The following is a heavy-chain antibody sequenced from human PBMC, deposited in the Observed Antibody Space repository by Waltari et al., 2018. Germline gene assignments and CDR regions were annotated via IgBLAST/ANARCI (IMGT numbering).Heavy chain of an antibody. CDR2: IYYSGST. D-gene: IGHD3-10*01. Sequence: QLQLQESGPGLVKPSETLSLTCTVSGGSISSSSYYWGWIRQPPGKGLEWIGSIYYSGSTYYNPSLKRRVTISVDTSKNQFSLKLSSVTAADTAVYYCARGGEYYYGSGSYYRSFDYWGQGTLVTVSS. J-gene: IGHJ4*02. V-gene: IGHV4-39*07. CDR1: GGSISSSSYY. CDR3: ARGGEYYYGSGSYYRSFDY.